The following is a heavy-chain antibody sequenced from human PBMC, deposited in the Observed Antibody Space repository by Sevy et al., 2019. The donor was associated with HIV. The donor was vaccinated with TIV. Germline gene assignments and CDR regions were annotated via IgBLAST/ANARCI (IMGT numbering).Heavy chain of an antibody. V-gene: IGHV4-59*01. D-gene: IGHD1-7*01. CDR2: IYYSGST. CDR1: GGSISSYY. CDR3: ARGGVAKLELLSPFDY. J-gene: IGHJ4*02. Sequence: SETLSLTCTVSGGSISSYYWSWIRQPPGKGLEWIGYIYYSGSTNYNPSLKSRVTISVHTSKNQFSLKLSSVTAADTAVYYCARGGVAKLELLSPFDYWGQGTLVTVSS.